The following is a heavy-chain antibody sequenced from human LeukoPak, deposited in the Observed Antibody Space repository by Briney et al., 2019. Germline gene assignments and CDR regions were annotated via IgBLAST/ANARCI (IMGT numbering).Heavy chain of an antibody. V-gene: IGHV3-21*01. CDR2: ISSSSSYI. J-gene: IGHJ4*02. Sequence: PGGSLRLSCAASGFTFSSYEMNWVRQAPGKGLEWVSSISSSSSYIYYADSVKGRFTISRDNAKNSLYLQMNSLRAEDTAVYYCARESKEGVVESDYWGQGTLVTVSS. CDR1: GFTFSSYE. D-gene: IGHD3-16*01. CDR3: ARESKEGVVESDY.